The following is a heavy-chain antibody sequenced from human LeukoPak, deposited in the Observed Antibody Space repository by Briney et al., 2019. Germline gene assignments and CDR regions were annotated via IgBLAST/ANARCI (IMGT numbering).Heavy chain of an antibody. J-gene: IGHJ6*02. CDR3: ARERERVACRGDSCYSYNAMDV. D-gene: IGHD2-15*01. CDR2: ISAYNGNT. CDR1: GYTFTSYG. V-gene: IGHV1-18*01. Sequence: ASVKVSCKASGYTFTSYGISWVRQAPGQGLEWMGWISAYNGNTNYAQNLQGRVTMTTDTSTNTAYMELRSLRPDDTAVYYCARERERVACRGDSCYSYNAMDVWGRGTTVTVSS.